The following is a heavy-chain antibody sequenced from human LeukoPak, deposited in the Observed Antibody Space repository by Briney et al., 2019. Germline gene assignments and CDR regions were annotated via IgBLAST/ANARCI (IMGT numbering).Heavy chain of an antibody. CDR2: ISYDGSNK. V-gene: IGHV3-30*18. CDR1: RFTFSSYG. J-gene: IGHJ4*02. D-gene: IGHD3-10*01. Sequence: WRSLRLSCAASRFTFSSYGMHWVRQAPGKGLEWVAVISYDGSNKYYADSVKGRFTISRDNSKNTLYLQMNSLRAEDTAVYYCAKPTYYYGSGSYYPFDYWGQGTLVTASS. CDR3: AKPTYYYGSGSYYPFDY.